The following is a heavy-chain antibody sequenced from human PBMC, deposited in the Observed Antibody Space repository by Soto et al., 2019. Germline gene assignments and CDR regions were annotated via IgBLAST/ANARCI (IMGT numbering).Heavy chain of an antibody. Sequence: SETLSLACHVSSWSISVTNVFWGWVRQPPGKGLEWIGNIDYSGTAYFSPSLATRVTFHVDTSKNQFSLTLYSVTAADTAVYYCARITGRHLDYWGQGILVTVSS. CDR1: SWSISVTNVF. J-gene: IGHJ4*02. V-gene: IGHV4-39*01. CDR3: ARITGRHLDY. CDR2: IDYSGTA. D-gene: IGHD1-20*01.